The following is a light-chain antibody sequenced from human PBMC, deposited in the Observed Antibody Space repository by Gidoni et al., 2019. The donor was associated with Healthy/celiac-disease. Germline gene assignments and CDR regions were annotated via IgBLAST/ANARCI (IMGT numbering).Light chain of an antibody. CDR3: QQYNNWPPRT. CDR1: QSVSSN. V-gene: IGKV3-15*01. J-gene: IGKJ1*01. CDR2: GAS. Sequence: EIVMTQSPATLSVSPGERATLSCRASQSVSSNIAWYQQKPGQAPRLLIYGASTRATGIPARFSGSWSGTEFTLTISSLQSEDFAVYYCQQYNNWPPRTFGQGTKVEIK.